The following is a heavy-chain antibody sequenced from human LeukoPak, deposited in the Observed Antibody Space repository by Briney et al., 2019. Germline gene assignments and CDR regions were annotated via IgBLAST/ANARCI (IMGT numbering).Heavy chain of an antibody. CDR2: SNPNSSGT. V-gene: IGHV1-2*02. J-gene: IGHJ6*02. Sequence: GASVKVSCKASGYTFTGYYMHWMRQAPGSGLEWMGLSNPNSSGTNYAKQFQDRVTMTRVTSIGKAYMELSTLMTAETAVDYYSMLTITTAHYSYGMDVWGQGQTVTVSS. D-gene: IGHD4/OR15-4a*01. CDR1: GYTFTGYY. CDR3: SMLTITTAHYSYGMDV.